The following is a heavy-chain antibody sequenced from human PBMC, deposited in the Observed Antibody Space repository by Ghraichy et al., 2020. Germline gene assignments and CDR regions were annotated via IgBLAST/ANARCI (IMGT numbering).Heavy chain of an antibody. CDR2: IYYSGST. CDR1: GGSISSYY. Sequence: SETLSLTCTVSGGSISSYYWNWIRQPPGKGLEWIGFIYYSGSTNYNSSLKSRVTISVDPSKNQFSLKLSSVTAADTAEDYCAIDFVPCAPKYGLDVWGQGTTVAGSS. CDR3: AIDFVPCAPKYGLDV. V-gene: IGHV4-59*01. D-gene: IGHD2-2*01. J-gene: IGHJ6*02.